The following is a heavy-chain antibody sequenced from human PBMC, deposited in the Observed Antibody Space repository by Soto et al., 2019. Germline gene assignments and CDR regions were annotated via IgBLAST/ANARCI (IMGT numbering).Heavy chain of an antibody. J-gene: IGHJ6*02. CDR2: IYPGDSDT. Sequence: GESLKISCNGSGYIFTSYWIGWVRQMPGKGLEWMGIIYPGDSDTRYSPSFQGQVTISADKSISTAYLQWSSLKASDTAMYYCARHLAAGNYYYYGMDVWGQGTTVTVSS. V-gene: IGHV5-51*01. D-gene: IGHD6-13*01. CDR3: ARHLAAGNYYYYGMDV. CDR1: GYIFTSYW.